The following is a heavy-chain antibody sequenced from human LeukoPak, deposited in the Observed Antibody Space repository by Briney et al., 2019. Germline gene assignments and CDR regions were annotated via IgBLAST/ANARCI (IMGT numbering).Heavy chain of an antibody. Sequence: NPSETLSLTCAVYGGSLSNYYWSWIRQPPGKGLEWIGEINHSGSTKYNPPLKSRVTISVDMSKNQFSLELSSVTAADMAVYYCARGPASGSTFAWFDPWGQGTLVTVSS. V-gene: IGHV4-34*01. CDR2: INHSGST. D-gene: IGHD3-10*01. CDR1: GGSLSNYY. CDR3: ARGPASGSTFAWFDP. J-gene: IGHJ5*02.